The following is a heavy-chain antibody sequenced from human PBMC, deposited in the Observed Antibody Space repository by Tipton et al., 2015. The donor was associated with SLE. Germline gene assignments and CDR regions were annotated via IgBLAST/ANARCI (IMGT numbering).Heavy chain of an antibody. J-gene: IGHJ3*02. CDR2: IYYRGST. D-gene: IGHD1-7*01. Sequence: TLSLTCTVSGGSISSHYWSWIRQPPGKGLEWIGYIYYRGSTNYNPSLKSRVTISVDTSKNQFSLKLSSVTAADTAVYYCARDSRTTAAAFDIWGQGTMVTVSS. CDR3: ARDSRTTAAAFDI. V-gene: IGHV4-59*11. CDR1: GGSISSHY.